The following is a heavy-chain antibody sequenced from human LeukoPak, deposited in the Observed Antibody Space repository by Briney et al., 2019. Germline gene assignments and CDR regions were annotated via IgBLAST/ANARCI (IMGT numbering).Heavy chain of an antibody. CDR3: ARRFGSSHYYFDS. Sequence: SETLSLTCTVSGDSISSGYYWGWIRQPPGKGLEWIGSIYHSGSTYHNPSLKSRVTISVDTSKNQFSLKLSSVTAADTAVYYCARRFGSSHYYFDSWGQGTLVTVSS. V-gene: IGHV4-38-2*02. J-gene: IGHJ4*02. CDR1: GDSISSGYY. CDR2: IYHSGST. D-gene: IGHD6-13*01.